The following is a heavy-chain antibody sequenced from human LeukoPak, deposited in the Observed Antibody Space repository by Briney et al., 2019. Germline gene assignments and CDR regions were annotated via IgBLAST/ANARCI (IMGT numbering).Heavy chain of an antibody. CDR3: AELGITMIGGV. V-gene: IGHV3-48*03. CDR1: GFTFSSYE. CDR2: ISSSGSTI. Sequence: GGSLRLSCAASGFTFSSYEMNWVRQAPGKGLEWVSYISSSGSTIYYADSVKGRFTISRDNAKNSLYLQMHSLRAEDTAVYYCAELGITMIGGVWGKGTTVTISS. J-gene: IGHJ6*04. D-gene: IGHD3-10*02.